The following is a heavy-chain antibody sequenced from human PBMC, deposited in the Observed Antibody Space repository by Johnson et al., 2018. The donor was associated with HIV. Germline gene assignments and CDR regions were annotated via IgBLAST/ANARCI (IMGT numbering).Heavy chain of an antibody. CDR2: ISSRGIPI. Sequence: QVQLVESGGGVVQPGRSLRLSCAASGFTFSDYYMGWIRQTPGKGLEWISYISSRGIPIYYADSVKGRFTVSRDNAKNLLYLQMHSLRAEDTAVHYCARAGGYCRGGSCYGQPPGCPNDAFDIWGQGTMVTVSS. J-gene: IGHJ3*02. V-gene: IGHV3-11*04. CDR3: ARAGGYCRGGSCYGQPPGCPNDAFDI. CDR1: GFTFSDYY. D-gene: IGHD2-15*01.